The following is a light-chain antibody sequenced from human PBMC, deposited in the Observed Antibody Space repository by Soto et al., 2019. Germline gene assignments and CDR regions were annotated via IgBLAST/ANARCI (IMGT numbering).Light chain of an antibody. J-gene: IGKJ1*01. CDR2: KAS. Sequence: DIHMTQSPSTLSASVEDRVTITCRASQSISSLLAWYQHKPGKAPKFLIYKASSLQSGVPSRFSGSGSGTEFTLTITSLQPDDFATYYCHQYYSFPRTFGQGPKVDI. CDR3: HQYYSFPRT. CDR1: QSISSL. V-gene: IGKV1-5*03.